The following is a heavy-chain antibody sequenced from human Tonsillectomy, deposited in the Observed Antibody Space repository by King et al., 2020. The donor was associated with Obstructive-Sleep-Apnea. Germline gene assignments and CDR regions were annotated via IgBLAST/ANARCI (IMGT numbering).Heavy chain of an antibody. Sequence: EVQLVESGGGLVQPGGSLRLSCAASGFSVSNNYVSWVRQAPGEGLEWVSVIYSGGSTYYADSVKGRFTISRDNSNNTLYLQMSSLRTEDTAVYYCASSPRYYYDRSTYLPYLDYWGQGTPVTVPS. CDR3: ASSPRYYYDRSTYLPYLDY. D-gene: IGHD3-22*01. CDR2: IYSGGST. V-gene: IGHV3-66*01. J-gene: IGHJ4*02. CDR1: GFSVSNNY.